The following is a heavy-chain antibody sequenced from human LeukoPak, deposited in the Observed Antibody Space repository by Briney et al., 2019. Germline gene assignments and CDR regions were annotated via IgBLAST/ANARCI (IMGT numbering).Heavy chain of an antibody. Sequence: GGSLRLSCAASGFTFSSYSMNWVRQAPGKGLEWVSSISSSSSYIYYADSVKGRFTISRDNAKNSLYLQMNSLRAEDMAVYYCAREARYCSSTSCSKGYYYYYYMDVWGKGTTVTVSS. CDR2: ISSSSSYI. J-gene: IGHJ6*03. CDR1: GFTFSSYS. CDR3: AREARYCSSTSCSKGYYYYYYMDV. D-gene: IGHD2-2*01. V-gene: IGHV3-21*01.